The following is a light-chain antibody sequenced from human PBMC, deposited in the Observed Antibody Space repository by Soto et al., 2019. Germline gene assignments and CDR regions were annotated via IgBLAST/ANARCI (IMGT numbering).Light chain of an antibody. Sequence: QSALTQPASVSGSPGQSITISCTGTSSDVGGYNYASWYQQHPGKAPKLMIYDVSNRPSGVSNRFSGSKSGNTASLTISGLQAEDEADYYCSSYTSSSTWVFGGGTKLTAL. CDR2: DVS. J-gene: IGLJ3*02. CDR1: SSDVGGYNY. CDR3: SSYTSSSTWV. V-gene: IGLV2-14*01.